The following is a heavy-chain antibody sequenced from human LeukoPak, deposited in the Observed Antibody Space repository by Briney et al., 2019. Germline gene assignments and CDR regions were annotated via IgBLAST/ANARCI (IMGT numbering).Heavy chain of an antibody. J-gene: IGHJ4*02. V-gene: IGHV4-39*01. CDR3: ARQTGSGLFILP. CDR1: GVSISSSNSY. CDR2: IYYSGNT. Sequence: SETLSLTCTVSGVSISSSNSYWGWIRQPPGKGLEWIGSIYYSGNTYYNASLKSQVSISIDTSKNRFSLKLTSVTAADTAVYYRARQTGSGLFILPGGQGTLVTVSS. D-gene: IGHD3/OR15-3a*01.